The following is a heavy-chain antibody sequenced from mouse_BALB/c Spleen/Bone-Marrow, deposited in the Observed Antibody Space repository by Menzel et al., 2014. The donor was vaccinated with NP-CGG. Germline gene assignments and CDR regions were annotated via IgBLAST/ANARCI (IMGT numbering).Heavy chain of an antibody. J-gene: IGHJ2*01. V-gene: IGHV1S127*01. CDR2: IDPSDSYT. Sequence: VQLQQSGAELVKPGASVKMSCKASGYTFTSYWMHWVKQRPGQGLEWIGTIDPSDSYTSYNQKFEGKATLTVDTSSSTAYMQFSSLTSEDSAVYYCTMDDYDGGYYFDYWGQGTTLTVSS. D-gene: IGHD2-4*01. CDR3: TMDDYDGGYYFDY. CDR1: GYTFTSYW.